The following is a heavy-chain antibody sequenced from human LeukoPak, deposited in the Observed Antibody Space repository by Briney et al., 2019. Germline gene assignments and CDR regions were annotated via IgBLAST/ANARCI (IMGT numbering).Heavy chain of an antibody. CDR3: ARGRCSSTSCYRDYYYYGMDV. V-gene: IGHV3-33*01. CDR2: IWYDGSNK. Sequence: GGSLRLSCAASGFTFSSYGMHWVRQAPAQGLGWVAVIWYDGSNKYYADSVKGRFTISRDNSKNTLYLQMNSLRAEDTAVYYCARGRCSSTSCYRDYYYYGMDVWGQGTTVTVSS. D-gene: IGHD2-2*01. J-gene: IGHJ6*02. CDR1: GFTFSSYG.